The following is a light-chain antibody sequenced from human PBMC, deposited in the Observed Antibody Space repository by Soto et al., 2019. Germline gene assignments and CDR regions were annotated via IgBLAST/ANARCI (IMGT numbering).Light chain of an antibody. J-gene: IGKJ1*01. CDR2: GAS. Sequence: EIVLTQSRGTLSLSPGERATLSCRASQSIRSNYVAWYQQKPGQGPRLLIYGASSRATGIPDRFSGSGSGTDFTLIISRLEPEDFAMYYCQQYGSSPRTFGQGTKVDIK. CDR1: QSIRSNY. CDR3: QQYGSSPRT. V-gene: IGKV3-20*01.